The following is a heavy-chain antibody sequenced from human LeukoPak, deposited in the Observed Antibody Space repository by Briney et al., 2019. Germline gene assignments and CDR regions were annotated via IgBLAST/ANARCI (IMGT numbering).Heavy chain of an antibody. CDR2: ISAYNGNT. D-gene: IGHD2-15*01. Sequence: GASVKVSCKASGYTFTSYGISWVRQAPGQGLEWMGWISAYNGNTNYAQKLQGRVTMTTETSTSTAYMELRSLRSDDTAVYYCGRDEGILRGGGNRPFDYWGQGTLVTVSS. V-gene: IGHV1-18*01. CDR1: GYTFTSYG. J-gene: IGHJ4*02. CDR3: GRDEGILRGGGNRPFDY.